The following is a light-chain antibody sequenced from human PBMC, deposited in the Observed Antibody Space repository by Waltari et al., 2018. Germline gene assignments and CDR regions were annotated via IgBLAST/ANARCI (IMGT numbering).Light chain of an antibody. V-gene: IGLV7-43*01. CDR3: LIYYGGIVV. CDR2: TTN. CDR1: TGAVTSGNY. Sequence: QTVVTQEPSLTVSPGGTITLTCASRTGAVTSGNYPNWFQQKPGQAPRPLIYTTNNKHSWTPARFAGSLLGGKAALTLSGVQPEDEADYYCLIYYGGIVVFGGGTKLTVL. J-gene: IGLJ2*01.